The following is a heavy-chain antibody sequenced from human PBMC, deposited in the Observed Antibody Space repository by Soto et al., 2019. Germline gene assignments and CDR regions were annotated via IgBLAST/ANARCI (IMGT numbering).Heavy chain of an antibody. CDR2: ITNDGNNE. CDR3: AKGGPGGGRHFYYGMDV. J-gene: IGHJ6*02. D-gene: IGHD1-26*01. V-gene: IGHV3-30*02. CDR1: GFVFSSYG. Sequence: GGSLRLSCAASGFVFSSYGMHWVRQAPGKGLEWVALITNDGNNEHYRESVKGRFSISRDKSTNTVDLLMNSLRPEDTGTYYCAKGGPGGGRHFYYGMDVWGQGTTVTVS.